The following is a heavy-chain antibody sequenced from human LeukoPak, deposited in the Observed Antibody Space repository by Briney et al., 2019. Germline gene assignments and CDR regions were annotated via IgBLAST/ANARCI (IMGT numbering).Heavy chain of an antibody. D-gene: IGHD6-19*01. CDR1: GGTFSSYA. CDR2: IIPIFGTA. V-gene: IGHV1-69*06. Sequence: ASVTVSCKASGGTFSSYAISWVRPAPGQGLDWMGGIIPIFGTANYAQKFQGRVTITADKSTSTAYMELSSLRSEDTAVYYCARGGNSGFRAGAFDIWGQGTMVTVSS. CDR3: ARGGNSGFRAGAFDI. J-gene: IGHJ3*02.